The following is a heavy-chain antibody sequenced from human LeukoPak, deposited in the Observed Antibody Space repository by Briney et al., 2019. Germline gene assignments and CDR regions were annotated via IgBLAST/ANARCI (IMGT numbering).Heavy chain of an antibody. CDR3: ARASYSSSWPFDY. CDR2: INHSGST. CDR1: GGSFSGYY. D-gene: IGHD6-13*01. J-gene: IGHJ4*02. Sequence: SETQSLTCAVYGGSFSGYYWSWIRQPPGKGLEWVGEINHSGSTNYNPSLKSRVTISVDTSKNQFSLKLSSVTAADTAVYYCARASYSSSWPFDYWGQGTLVTVSS. V-gene: IGHV4-34*01.